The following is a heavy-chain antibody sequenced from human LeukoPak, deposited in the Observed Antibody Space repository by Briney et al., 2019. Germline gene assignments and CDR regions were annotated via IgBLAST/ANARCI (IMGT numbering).Heavy chain of an antibody. CDR2: ITGSGGST. D-gene: IGHD2-15*01. CDR3: AKGSASGRPYYFDY. J-gene: IGHJ4*02. Sequence: PGGSLRLSCAASGFTFSSYAMSWVRQAPGKGLEWVSGITGSGGSTYHADSVKGRFTISRDNSQNTLFLQMSSLRAEDSAIFYCAKGSASGRPYYFDYWGQGILVTVSS. CDR1: GFTFSSYA. V-gene: IGHV3-23*01.